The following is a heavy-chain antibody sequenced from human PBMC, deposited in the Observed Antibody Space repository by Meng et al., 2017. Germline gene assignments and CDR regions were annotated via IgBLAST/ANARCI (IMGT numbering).Heavy chain of an antibody. CDR1: GGSISSSTYY. D-gene: IGHD6-19*01. J-gene: IGHJ4*02. CDR2: ISDSGNT. CDR3: ATSISGWYYFNF. V-gene: IGHV4-39*01. Sequence: QLQLQESGPGLVKPSEPLSLTCIVSGGSISSSTYYWGWIRQPPGKGLEWIGSISDSGNTYYSPSLRSRVTISVDTSKNQFSLKLTSVAAADMAVYYCATSISGWYYFNFWGQGTLVTVSS.